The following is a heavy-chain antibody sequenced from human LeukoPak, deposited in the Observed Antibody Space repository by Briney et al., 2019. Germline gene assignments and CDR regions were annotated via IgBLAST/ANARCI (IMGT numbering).Heavy chain of an antibody. D-gene: IGHD2-15*01. Sequence: PSETLSLTCAVSNGSFSAYYWSWIRQSPGKGLQWIGEISHSGSTNYNPSLKLRVSISLDTSKNQFSRRLSSVSAADTAVYFCARRYCSGGSCYMRGYYGMDVWATGTTVIVSS. J-gene: IGHJ6*04. V-gene: IGHV4-34*01. CDR3: ARRYCSGGSCYMRGYYGMDV. CDR1: NGSFSAYY. CDR2: ISHSGST.